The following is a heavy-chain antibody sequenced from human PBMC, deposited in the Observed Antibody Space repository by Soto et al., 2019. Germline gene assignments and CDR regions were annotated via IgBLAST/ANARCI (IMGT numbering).Heavy chain of an antibody. D-gene: IGHD3-16*01. J-gene: IGHJ6*03. V-gene: IGHV3-23*01. CDR1: GFTVSSYA. CDR3: AKALRFTFTTGYYMDV. Sequence: EVQLLESGGGLVQPGGSLRLSCAASGFTVSSYAMSWVRQAPGKGLEWVSVISGSGSTYSADSVKGRFTISRDSSKNTVYLQMTSLRVEDTAVYYCAKALRFTFTTGYYMDVWGRGTTVTVSS. CDR2: ISGSGST.